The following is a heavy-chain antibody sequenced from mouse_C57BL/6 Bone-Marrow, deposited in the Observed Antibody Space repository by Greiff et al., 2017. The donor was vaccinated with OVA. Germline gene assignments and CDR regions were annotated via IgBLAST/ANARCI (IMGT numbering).Heavy chain of an antibody. V-gene: IGHV1-85*01. Sequence: QVQLQQSGAELVKPGASVKLSCTASGFNIKDYYMHWVKQRPGQGLEWIGWIYPRDGSTKYNEKFKGKATLTVDTSSSTAYMELHSLTSEDSAVYFCARWGGYWGQGTTLTVSS. CDR3: ARWGGY. CDR2: IYPRDGST. J-gene: IGHJ2*01. CDR1: GFNIKDYY.